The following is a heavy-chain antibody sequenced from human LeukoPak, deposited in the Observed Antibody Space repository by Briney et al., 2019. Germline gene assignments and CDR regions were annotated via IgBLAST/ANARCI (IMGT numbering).Heavy chain of an antibody. V-gene: IGHV5-51*01. CDR1: GYTFANYW. CDR3: ASHDYGDYPAY. Sequence: GESLKISCKVSGYTFANYWIGWARQMPGKGLEWVGIFYPAESRVRYGPSFRGQVTISVDKSISTAYLQWSSLKASDTAMYYCASHDYGDYPAYWGQGTLVTVSS. D-gene: IGHD4-17*01. CDR2: FYPAESRV. J-gene: IGHJ4*02.